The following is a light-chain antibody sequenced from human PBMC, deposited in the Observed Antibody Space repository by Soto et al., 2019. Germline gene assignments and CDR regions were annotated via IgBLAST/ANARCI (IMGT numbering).Light chain of an antibody. CDR2: DNS. CDR1: SSNLGNNY. V-gene: IGLV1-51*01. Sequence: QSVLTQPPSVSAAPGQRVNISCSGSSSNLGNNYVSWYQQLPGTAPKLLIYDNSQRLSGIPDRFSGSKSGTSATLGITGLQTVDEALYYCATWDTSLSAGVFGGGTKVTVL. CDR3: ATWDTSLSAGV. J-gene: IGLJ3*02.